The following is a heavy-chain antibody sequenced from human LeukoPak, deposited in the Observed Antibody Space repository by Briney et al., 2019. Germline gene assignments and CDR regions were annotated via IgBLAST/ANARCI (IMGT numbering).Heavy chain of an antibody. Sequence: GGSLGLSCAASGFTFSSYAMSWVRQAPGKGLEWVSAISGSGGSTYYADSVKGRFTISRDNSKNTLYLQMNSPRAEDTAVYYCAKKYSSSWLAAYYLDYWGQGTLVTVSS. V-gene: IGHV3-23*01. CDR3: AKKYSSSWLAAYYLDY. CDR2: ISGSGGST. J-gene: IGHJ4*02. D-gene: IGHD6-13*01. CDR1: GFTFSSYA.